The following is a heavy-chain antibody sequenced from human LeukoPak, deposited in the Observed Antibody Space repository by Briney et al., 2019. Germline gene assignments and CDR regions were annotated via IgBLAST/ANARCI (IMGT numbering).Heavy chain of an antibody. V-gene: IGHV3-7*01. J-gene: IGHJ4*02. CDR3: ARDRGLSGYDLCDY. D-gene: IGHD5-12*01. Sequence: GGSLRLSCAASTFTSCNYWMNWVCQGPGGGLGWVATTKHVVREKHYVHSVEGPFTISRDTAMNSLYLQMNSLRAEDTAVYYCARDRGLSGYDLCDYWGQGTLVTVSS. CDR2: TKHVVREK. CDR1: TFTSCNYW.